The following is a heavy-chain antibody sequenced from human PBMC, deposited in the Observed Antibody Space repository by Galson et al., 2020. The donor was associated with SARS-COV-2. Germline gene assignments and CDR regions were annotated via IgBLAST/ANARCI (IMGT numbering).Heavy chain of an antibody. CDR2: ITQSGSV. V-gene: IGHV4-34*01. D-gene: IGHD3-22*01. J-gene: IGHJ4*02. CDR1: GGSFSGHD. Sequence: SETLSLRCAVYGGSFSGHDWSWIRQSPGKGLEWMGEITQSGSVTYTLPLKSRVTISADTSKNQFSLELRSVTAADTAIYYCARGLLQTTMVIVVYTSASFYFDTWGQGTLVSVSS. CDR3: ARGLLQTTMVIVVYTSASFYFDT.